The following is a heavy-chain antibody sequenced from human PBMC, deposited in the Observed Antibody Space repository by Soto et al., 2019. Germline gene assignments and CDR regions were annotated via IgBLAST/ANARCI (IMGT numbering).Heavy chain of an antibody. J-gene: IGHJ3*02. Sequence: GGSMRLSCAASGFTFSTYGMRWVRQTPEKGLEWVAVISYIGTKTYYADSVKGRFTISRDNSKNTLYLQMNSLRAEDTALYYCAKDIVVVPAAADAFDIWGQGTMVIVSS. CDR3: AKDIVVVPAAADAFDI. CDR2: ISYIGTKT. V-gene: IGHV3-30*18. CDR1: GFTFSTYG. D-gene: IGHD2-2*01.